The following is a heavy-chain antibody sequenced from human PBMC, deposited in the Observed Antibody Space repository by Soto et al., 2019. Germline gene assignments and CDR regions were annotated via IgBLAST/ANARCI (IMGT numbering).Heavy chain of an antibody. CDR1: GYDFTRYF. Sequence: SSVKVSCKTSGYDFTRYFIHWVRQAPGQGLEWMVKVNPTGGSPTFGQKFQGRVTVTTDTSTSTVYMELSSLRSDDTAVYYCSRDLSPYWG. J-gene: IGHJ4*01. CDR3: SRDLSPY. D-gene: IGHD3-16*02. V-gene: IGHV1-46*03. CDR2: VNPTGGSP.